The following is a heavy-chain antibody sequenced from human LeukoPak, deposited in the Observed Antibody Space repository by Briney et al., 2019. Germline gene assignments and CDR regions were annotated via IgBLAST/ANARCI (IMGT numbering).Heavy chain of an antibody. V-gene: IGHV4-59*08. D-gene: IGHD6-19*01. CDR3: AKSSGWFFDH. CDR1: DASISDYY. CDR2: ISNSGST. Sequence: PSETLSLTCTVSDASISDYYWSWIRQPPGKGLEWIGCISNSGSTNYNPSLKSRVTISVDTSKNQFSLKLSSVTAADTAVYYCAKSSGWFFDHWGQGTLVTVSP. J-gene: IGHJ4*02.